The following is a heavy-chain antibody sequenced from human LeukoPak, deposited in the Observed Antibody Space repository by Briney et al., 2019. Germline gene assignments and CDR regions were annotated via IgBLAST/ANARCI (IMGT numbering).Heavy chain of an antibody. J-gene: IGHJ3*02. Sequence: SETLSLTCTVSGGSISSSSYYWGWIRQPPGKGLEWIGSIYYSGSTYYNPSLKSRVTISVDRSKNQFSLKLSSVTAADTAVYYCARRPREVVRGVPLGAFDIWGQGTMVTVSS. D-gene: IGHD3-10*01. CDR3: ARRPREVVRGVPLGAFDI. CDR1: GGSISSSSYY. CDR2: IYYSGST. V-gene: IGHV4-39*07.